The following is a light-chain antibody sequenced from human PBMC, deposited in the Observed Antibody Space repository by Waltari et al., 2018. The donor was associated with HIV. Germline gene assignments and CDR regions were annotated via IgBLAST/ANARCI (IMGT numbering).Light chain of an antibody. CDR3: QSYDTSSHVV. Sequence: NFMLTQPHSVSESPGKTVTISCTGSSGSIASNYVQWYQQRPGSAPTTVIYEDRQRPSGVLYLFSGSIDSSSNSAYLTISGLKTEDEADYYCQSYDTSSHVVFGGGTKLTVL. CDR2: EDR. J-gene: IGLJ2*01. V-gene: IGLV6-57*02. CDR1: SGSIASNY.